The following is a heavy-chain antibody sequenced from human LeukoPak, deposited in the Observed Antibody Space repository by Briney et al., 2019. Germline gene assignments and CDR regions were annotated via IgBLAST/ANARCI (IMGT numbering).Heavy chain of an antibody. Sequence: GGSLRLSCAASGFTVSSNYMSWVRQAPGRGLEWGSVIFSGGSTYYADSATGRFTISRAKSKNTRYLQMKRRRAEDTAVYYCASGDVLRYFDWSPGGAFDIWGQGTMVTVSS. V-gene: IGHV3-53*01. J-gene: IGHJ3*02. CDR1: GFTVSSNY. CDR3: ASGDVLRYFDWSPGGAFDI. D-gene: IGHD3-9*01. CDR2: IFSGGST.